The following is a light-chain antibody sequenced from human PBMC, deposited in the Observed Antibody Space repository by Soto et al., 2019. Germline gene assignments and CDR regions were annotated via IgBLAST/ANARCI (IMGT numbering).Light chain of an antibody. V-gene: IGKV3-15*01. Sequence: EVVMTQSPATLSVSPGERATLSCRASHTINSNLAWYQQKPGQAPRLLIYGASTRATGIPARFSGSGSGTEFTLTISSLQSEDFAVYYCQQCNNWPPLTFGGGTKVEFK. CDR3: QQCNNWPPLT. CDR1: HTINSN. CDR2: GAS. J-gene: IGKJ4*01.